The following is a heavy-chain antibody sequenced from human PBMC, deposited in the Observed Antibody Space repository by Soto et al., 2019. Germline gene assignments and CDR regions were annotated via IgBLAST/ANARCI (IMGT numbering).Heavy chain of an antibody. V-gene: IGHV3-30*18. CDR3: AKDNPAIDH. CDR2: ISYDGSDK. J-gene: IGHJ4*02. CDR1: GFTFTSYA. Sequence: QVQLVESGGGVVQPGRSLRLSCAASGFTFTSYAMHWVRQAPGKGLEWVAFISYDGSDKYYAESVRGRFTISRDDSKNTLFLKINSLTTEDTAVYYCAKDNPAIDHWGQGTLVTVSS.